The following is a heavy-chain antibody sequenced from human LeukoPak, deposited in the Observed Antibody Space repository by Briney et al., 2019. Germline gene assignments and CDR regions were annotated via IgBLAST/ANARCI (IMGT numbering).Heavy chain of an antibody. CDR3: AREAVDYGSGSHDY. Sequence: SETLSLTCTVSGASIGSFYWSWIRQPAGKGLEWIGRVHSSGSTNYIPSIKSRVTMSVDTSKNQFSLKLNTVTAADTAMYFCAREAVDYGSGSHDYWGQGILVTVSS. D-gene: IGHD3-10*01. CDR2: VHSSGST. J-gene: IGHJ4*02. CDR1: GASIGSFY. V-gene: IGHV4-4*07.